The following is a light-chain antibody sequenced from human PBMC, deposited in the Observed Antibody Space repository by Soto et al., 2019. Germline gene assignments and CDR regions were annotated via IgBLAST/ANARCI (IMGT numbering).Light chain of an antibody. J-gene: IGKJ1*01. CDR2: GAS. V-gene: IGKV1-5*01. CDR3: PHYNSYSQT. CDR1: QSIRHY. Sequence: DIQMTQSPPTLTASVGDRVTITCRASQSIRHYLAWYQQMPGKAPKLLIYGASTLHSGVTSRFSGSGSGTEFTLTISSLQSDDFGTSLRPHYNSYSQTFAQGTKVDVK.